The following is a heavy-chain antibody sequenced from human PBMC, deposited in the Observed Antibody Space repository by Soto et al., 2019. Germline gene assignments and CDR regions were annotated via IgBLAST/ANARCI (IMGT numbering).Heavy chain of an antibody. J-gene: IGHJ4*02. CDR3: AKGGSSWSYFDY. Sequence: EVQLLESGGGLVQPGGSLRLSCAASGFTFSTYVMSWVRQAPGKGLEWVSGIGGSGGSTYYADSVKGRFTISRDNSKNTLYLQMNSLRGEDTAVYYCAKGGSSWSYFDYWGQETLVTVSS. D-gene: IGHD6-13*01. CDR1: GFTFSTYV. V-gene: IGHV3-23*01. CDR2: IGGSGGST.